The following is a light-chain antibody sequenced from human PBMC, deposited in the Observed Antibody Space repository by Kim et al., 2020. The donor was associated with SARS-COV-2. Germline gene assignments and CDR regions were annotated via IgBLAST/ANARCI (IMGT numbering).Light chain of an antibody. V-gene: IGLV3-1*01. CDR3: QAWDSSIYV. CDR2: RDN. J-gene: IGLJ1*01. Sequence: SVSPGQTASITCSGEKLGDKYASWYQQKPGQSPVVVIFRDNRRPSGIPERFSGSNSGNTATLTFSGTQAMDEADYYCQAWDSSIYVFGTGTKVTVL. CDR1: KLGDKY.